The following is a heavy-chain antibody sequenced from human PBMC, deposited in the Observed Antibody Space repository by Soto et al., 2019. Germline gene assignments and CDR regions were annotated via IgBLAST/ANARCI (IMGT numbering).Heavy chain of an antibody. CDR3: AKELRYYYYYGMDV. Sequence: SGGSLRLSCAASGFTFSNYGMHWVRQAPGKGLEWVAVISYDGSNKYYADSVKGRFTISRDNSKKTLYVQMNSLRAEDTAVYYCAKELRYYYYYGMDVWGQGTKVTVSS. CDR1: GFTFSNYG. CDR2: ISYDGSNK. V-gene: IGHV3-30*18. J-gene: IGHJ6*02.